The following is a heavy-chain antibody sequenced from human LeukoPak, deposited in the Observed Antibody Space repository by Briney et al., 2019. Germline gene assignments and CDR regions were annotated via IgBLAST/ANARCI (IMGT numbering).Heavy chain of an antibody. V-gene: IGHV1-69*04. CDR3: ARDWLDYGGGFDY. CDR2: ITPIFGIA. J-gene: IGHJ4*02. Sequence: SVKVSCKASGGTFSSYAISWVRQAPGQGLEWMGRITPIFGIANCAQKFQGRVTITADKSTSTAYMELSSLRSEDTAVYYCARDWLDYGGGFDYWGQGTLVTVSS. D-gene: IGHD4-23*01. CDR1: GGTFSSYA.